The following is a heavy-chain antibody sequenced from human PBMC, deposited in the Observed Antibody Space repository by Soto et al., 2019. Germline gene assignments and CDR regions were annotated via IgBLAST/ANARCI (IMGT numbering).Heavy chain of an antibody. J-gene: IGHJ4*02. CDR3: ARDLSTVYSSSSGLVPHY. CDR1: GFTFSSYG. D-gene: IGHD6-6*01. CDR2: IWYDGSNK. Sequence: QVQLVESGGGVVQPGRSLRLSCAASGFTFSSYGMHWVRQAPGKGLEWVAVIWYDGSNKYYADSVKGRFTISRDNSKNTLYLQMNSLRAEDTAVYYCARDLSTVYSSSSGLVPHYWGQGTLVTVSS. V-gene: IGHV3-33*01.